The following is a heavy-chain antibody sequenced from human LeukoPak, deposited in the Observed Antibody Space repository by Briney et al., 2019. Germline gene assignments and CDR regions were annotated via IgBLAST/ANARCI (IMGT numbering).Heavy chain of an antibody. J-gene: IGHJ4*02. CDR1: GGSFSGYY. CDR3: ARGSPGGYEPPGY. Sequence: SETLSLTCAVYGGSFSGYYWSWIRQPPGKGLEWIGEINHSGSTNYNPSFKSRVTISVDTSKNQFSLKLSSVTAADTAVYYCARGSPGGYEPPGYWGQGTLVTVSS. V-gene: IGHV4-34*01. CDR2: INHSGST. D-gene: IGHD5-12*01.